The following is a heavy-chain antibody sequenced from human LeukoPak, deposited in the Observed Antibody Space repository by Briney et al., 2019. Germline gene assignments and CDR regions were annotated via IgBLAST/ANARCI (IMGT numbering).Heavy chain of an antibody. CDR2: IHPSGGST. J-gene: IGHJ4*02. V-gene: IGHV1-46*01. CDR1: GYTFTSYG. CDR3: ARAHLHYGDSIHDLDY. D-gene: IGHD4-17*01. Sequence: ASVKVSCKASGYTFTSYGLSWVRQAPGQGLEWMGIIHPSGGSTSYAQKFQGRVTMTRDTSTSTVYMELSSLRSEDTAVYYCARAHLHYGDSIHDLDYWGQGTLVTVSS.